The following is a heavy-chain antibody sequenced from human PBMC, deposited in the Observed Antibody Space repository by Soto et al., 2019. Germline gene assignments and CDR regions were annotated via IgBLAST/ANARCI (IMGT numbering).Heavy chain of an antibody. CDR1: GFTVSSNY. Sequence: GGSLRLSCAASGFTVSSNYMSWVRQAPGKGLEWVSVIYSGGSTYYADSVKGQFTISRQNSKNTLYLQMNSLMAGDTAVYYCAGAFSEEQLVPDYWGQGTLVTVSS. J-gene: IGHJ4*02. D-gene: IGHD6-6*01. V-gene: IGHV3-53*04. CDR3: AGAFSEEQLVPDY. CDR2: IYSGGST.